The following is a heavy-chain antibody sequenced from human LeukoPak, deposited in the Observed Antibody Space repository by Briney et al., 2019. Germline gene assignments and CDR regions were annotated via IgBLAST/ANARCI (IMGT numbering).Heavy chain of an antibody. V-gene: IGHV3-7*01. CDR3: ARLGYLAAVDV. CDR1: GFSFSAYW. J-gene: IGHJ4*02. D-gene: IGHD6-13*01. CDR2: INQAGSET. Sequence: PGGSLRLSCAAYGFSFSAYWMTWVRQAPGTGLEWVANINQAGSETYYLDPVKGRFSISRDNAQNLVYLQMSSLRAEDSAVYHYARLGYLAAVDVWGQGTPVTVSS.